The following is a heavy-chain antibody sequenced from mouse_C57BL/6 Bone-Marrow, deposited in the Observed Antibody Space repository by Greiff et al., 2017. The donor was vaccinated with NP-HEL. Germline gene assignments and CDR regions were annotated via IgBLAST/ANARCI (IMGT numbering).Heavy chain of an antibody. CDR2: IHPSDSDT. CDR1: GYTFTSYW. D-gene: IGHD1-1*01. CDR3: AIPPSYYGSCYWYFDV. Sequence: VQLQQPGAELVKPGASVKVSCKASGYTFTSYWMHRVKQRPGQGLEWIGRIHPSDSDTNYNQKFKGKATLTVDKSSSTAYMQLSSLTSEDSAVYYCAIPPSYYGSCYWYFDVWGTGTTVTVSS. V-gene: IGHV1-74*01. J-gene: IGHJ1*03.